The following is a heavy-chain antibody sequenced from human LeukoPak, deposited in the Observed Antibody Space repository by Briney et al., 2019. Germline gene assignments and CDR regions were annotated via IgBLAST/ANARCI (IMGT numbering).Heavy chain of an antibody. CDR2: ISWNSGSI. CDR1: GITFDDYA. CDR3: AKDSGYDFLYFDY. J-gene: IGHJ4*02. D-gene: IGHD5-12*01. V-gene: IGHV3-9*01. Sequence: GGSLRLSCAASGITFDDYAMHWVRQAPGKGLEWVSGISWNSGSIGYADSVKGRFTISRDNAKNSLYLQMNSLRAEDTALYYCAKDSGYDFLYFDYWGQGTLVTVSS.